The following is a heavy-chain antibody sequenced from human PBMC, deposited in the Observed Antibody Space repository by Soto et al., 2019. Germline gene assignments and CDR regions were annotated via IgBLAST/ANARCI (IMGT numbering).Heavy chain of an antibody. J-gene: IGHJ4*02. CDR2: ISYDGSNK. Sequence: QVQLVESGGGVVQPGRSLRLSCAASGFTFSSYAMHWVRQAPGKGLEWVAVISYDGSNKYYADSVKGRFTISRDNCKNTLYLRMNRLRAEDTAVYYCARGDEWELLRGAFDYWGQGTLVTVSS. V-gene: IGHV3-30-3*01. CDR1: GFTFSSYA. D-gene: IGHD1-26*01. CDR3: ARGDEWELLRGAFDY.